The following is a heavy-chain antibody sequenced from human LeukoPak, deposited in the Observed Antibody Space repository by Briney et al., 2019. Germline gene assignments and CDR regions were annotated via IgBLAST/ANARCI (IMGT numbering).Heavy chain of an antibody. D-gene: IGHD3-9*01. Sequence: GGSLRPSCAASGFTFSSYGMHWVRQAPGKGLEWVAFIRYDGSNKYYADSVKGRFTISRDNSKNTLYLQMNSLRAEDTAVYYCAKDPRRELFYYDILTGYNYWGQGTLVTVSS. CDR3: AKDPRRELFYYDILTGYNY. J-gene: IGHJ4*02. CDR2: IRYDGSNK. V-gene: IGHV3-30*02. CDR1: GFTFSSYG.